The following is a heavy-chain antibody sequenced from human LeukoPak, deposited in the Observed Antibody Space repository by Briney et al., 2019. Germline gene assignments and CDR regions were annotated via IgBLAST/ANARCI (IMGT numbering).Heavy chain of an antibody. J-gene: IGHJ4*02. V-gene: IGHV3-23*01. CDR1: GFTFSTYA. D-gene: IGHD2-21*01. CDR3: ARHTAFSFGY. Sequence: PGGSLRLSCAASGFTFSTYAMTWVRQAPGKGLEWVSAVRGSGTDTYYADSVKGRFTISRDNSKNTLYPQMNSLRAEDTALYYCARHTAFSFGYWGQGTLVTVSS. CDR2: VRGSGTDT.